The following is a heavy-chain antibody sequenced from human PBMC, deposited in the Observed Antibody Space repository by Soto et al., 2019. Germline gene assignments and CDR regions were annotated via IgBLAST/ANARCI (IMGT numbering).Heavy chain of an antibody. D-gene: IGHD6-19*01. CDR3: AKDHQWLATGPYYSGMDV. J-gene: IGHJ6*02. CDR1: GFSFSRYG. Sequence: QVQLVESGGGVVQPGRSLRLSCAGPGFSFSRYGMHWVRQAPGKGLEWVALISYDGTNKFYADSVKGRFTISRDNSRNTLYLQMNSLNPEDTAIYYCAKDHQWLATGPYYSGMDVWGQGTTVTVSS. V-gene: IGHV3-30*18. CDR2: ISYDGTNK.